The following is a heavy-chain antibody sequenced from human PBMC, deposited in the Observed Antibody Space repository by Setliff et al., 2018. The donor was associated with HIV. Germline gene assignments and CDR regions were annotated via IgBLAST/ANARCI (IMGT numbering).Heavy chain of an antibody. D-gene: IGHD2-8*01. J-gene: IGHJ6*03. Sequence: SETLSLTCAVSGGSFSVYYWRWIRQPPGKGLEWIGEINHSGRTNYNPSLKSRITISVDTSKDQFSLKLSSVTAADTAVHYCARGARLLTGYADRWDYYYMRIWGKGTTVTVSS. CDR1: GGSFSVYY. CDR3: ARGARLLTGYADRWDYYYMRI. V-gene: IGHV4-34*01. CDR2: INHSGRT.